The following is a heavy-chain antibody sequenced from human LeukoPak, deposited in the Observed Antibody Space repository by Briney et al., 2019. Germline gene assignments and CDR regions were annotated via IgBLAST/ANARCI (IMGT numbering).Heavy chain of an antibody. CDR2: IYYSGSI. CDR1: GGSISSRSYY. CDR3: AAPYSSSWYGWLYY. Sequence: SETLSLTCSVSGGSISSRSYYWGWVRQPPGKGLEWIGSIYYSGSIYYNPSLKSRVTISVDTSKNQFSLKLNSVTPADTAVYYCAAPYSSSWYGWLYYWGQGTLVTVSS. V-gene: IGHV4-39*07. J-gene: IGHJ4*02. D-gene: IGHD6-13*01.